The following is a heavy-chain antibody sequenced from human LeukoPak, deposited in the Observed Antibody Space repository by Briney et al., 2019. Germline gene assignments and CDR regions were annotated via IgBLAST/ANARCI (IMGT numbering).Heavy chain of an antibody. D-gene: IGHD2/OR15-2a*01. CDR2: IKSNADGGTP. V-gene: IGHV3-15*01. CDR3: TTFYHEYSPY. CDR1: GFSFMNAW. J-gene: IGHJ4*02. Sequence: WGSLRLSCAASGFSFMNAWMIWVRQAPGKGLEWVGRIKSNADGGTPDYAAPARGRFTISRDDSKNTLYLQMNSLKTEDTAVYYCTTFYHEYSPYWGRGTLVTVSS.